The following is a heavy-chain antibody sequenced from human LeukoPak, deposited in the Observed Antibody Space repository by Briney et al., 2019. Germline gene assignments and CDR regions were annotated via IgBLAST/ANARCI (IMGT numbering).Heavy chain of an antibody. CDR3: ARDRPVLRYFDWFFNWFDP. CDR2: IIPILGIA. D-gene: IGHD3-9*01. J-gene: IGHJ5*02. V-gene: IGHV1-69*04. CDR1: GGTFSSYA. Sequence: SVKVSCKASGGTFSSYAISWERQAPGQGLEWMGRIIPILGIANYAQKFQGRVTITADKSTSTAYMELSSLRSEDTAVYYCARDRPVLRYFDWFFNWFDPWGQGTLVTVSS.